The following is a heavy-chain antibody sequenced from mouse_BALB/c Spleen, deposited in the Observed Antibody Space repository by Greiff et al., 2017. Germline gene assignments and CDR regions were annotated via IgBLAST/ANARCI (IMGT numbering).Heavy chain of an antibody. D-gene: IGHD2-2*01. CDR2: INPSTGYT. J-gene: IGHJ3*01. V-gene: IGHV1-7*01. Sequence: VQLQQSGAELAKPGASVKMSCKASGYTFTSYWMHWVKQRPGQGLEWIGYINPSTGYTEYNQKFKDKATLTADKSSSTAYMQLSSLTSEDSAVYYCARREGYAGFAYWGQGTLVTVSA. CDR3: ARREGYAGFAY. CDR1: GYTFTSYW.